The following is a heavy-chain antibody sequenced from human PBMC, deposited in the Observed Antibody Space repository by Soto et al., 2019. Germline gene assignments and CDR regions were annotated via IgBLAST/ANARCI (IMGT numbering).Heavy chain of an antibody. D-gene: IGHD3-3*01. CDR1: GFTFSSYA. V-gene: IGHV3-23*01. CDR3: AKDKDWSGVYGMDV. J-gene: IGHJ6*02. Sequence: PGGSLRLSCAASGFTFSSYAMSWGRQAPGKGLEWVTAINGGSTTYYADSVKGRFTISRDNSKNTLYLQMNSLRGEDTAVYYCAKDKDWSGVYGMDVWGQGTTVTVSS. CDR2: INGGSTT.